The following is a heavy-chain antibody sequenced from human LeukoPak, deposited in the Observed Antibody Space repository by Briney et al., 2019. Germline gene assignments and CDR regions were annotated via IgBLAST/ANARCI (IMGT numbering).Heavy chain of an antibody. J-gene: IGHJ3*02. CDR3: AREGQQWPYAFDI. D-gene: IGHD6-19*01. CDR1: GFTFSSYA. V-gene: IGHV3-30-3*01. CDR2: ISYDRSNK. Sequence: GRFLRLSCAASGFTFSSYAMHWVRQAPGKGLEWVAVISYDRSNKYYADSVKGRFTISRDNSKNTLYLQMNSLRAEDTAVYHCAREGQQWPYAFDIWGQGTMVTVSS.